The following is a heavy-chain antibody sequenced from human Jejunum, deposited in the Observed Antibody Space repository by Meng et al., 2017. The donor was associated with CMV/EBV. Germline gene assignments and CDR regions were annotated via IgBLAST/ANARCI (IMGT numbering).Heavy chain of an antibody. J-gene: IGHJ4*02. CDR2: MNPNRGST. Sequence: QVQLGQSVAEGKKPGASMRVSCKDSGYTFTSYYMSWVRQGTGQGLEWMGWMNPNRGSTGYAQKFQGRVTMTRNISKSTAYMDLSSLRSEDTAVYYCATGVADFEYWGQGTLVTVSS. CDR1: GYTFTSYY. CDR3: ATGVADFEY. V-gene: IGHV1-8*01. D-gene: IGHD6-19*01.